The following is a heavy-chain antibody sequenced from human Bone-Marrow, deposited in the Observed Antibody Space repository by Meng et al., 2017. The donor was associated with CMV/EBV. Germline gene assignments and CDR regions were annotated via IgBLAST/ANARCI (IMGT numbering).Heavy chain of an antibody. V-gene: IGHV4-61*02. CDR2: THTSGNT. CDR3: ARGDRVELEPIDY. D-gene: IGHD1-1*01. J-gene: IGHJ4*02. CDR1: GGSISSGSYY. Sequence: QVHPPAAGPGRVHPYTTLSPPCTVCGGSISSGSYYWNWIRQPAGKGLEWIGRTHTSGNTNYNPSLKSRVTISVDTSKNQLSLKVTSVTAADTAVYYCARGDRVELEPIDYWGRGILVTVSS.